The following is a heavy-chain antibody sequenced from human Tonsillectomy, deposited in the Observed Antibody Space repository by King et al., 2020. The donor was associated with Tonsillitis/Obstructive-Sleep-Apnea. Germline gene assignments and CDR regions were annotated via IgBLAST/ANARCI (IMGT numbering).Heavy chain of an antibody. CDR1: GFTFSSYE. CDR3: ARLPNYYYYGMDV. J-gene: IGHJ6*02. V-gene: IGHV3-48*03. CDR2: ISSSGSTI. Sequence: VQLVESGGGLVQPGGSLRLSCAASGFTFSSYEMNWVRQAPGKGLEWVSYISSSGSTIYYADSVKGRFTISRDNAKNSLYLQMNSLRAEDTAVYYCARLPNYYYYGMDVWGQGTTVTVSS.